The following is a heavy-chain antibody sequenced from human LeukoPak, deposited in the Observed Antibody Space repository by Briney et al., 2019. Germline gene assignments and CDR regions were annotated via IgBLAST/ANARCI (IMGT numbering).Heavy chain of an antibody. Sequence: GGSLRLSCVASGIDFNVYEFHWVRQSPGKGLEWVALISDNGLRTEYAESLKGRFTVSRDNSKNTVDLQMNNLRVEDTAVYFCARERRGYGYGTLDPWGEGTLVTASS. D-gene: IGHD5-12*01. CDR1: GIDFNVYE. V-gene: IGHV3-30*04. CDR2: ISDNGLRT. CDR3: ARERRGYGYGTLDP. J-gene: IGHJ5*02.